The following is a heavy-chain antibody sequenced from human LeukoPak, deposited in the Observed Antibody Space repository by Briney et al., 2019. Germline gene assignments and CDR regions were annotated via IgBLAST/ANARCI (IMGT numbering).Heavy chain of an antibody. CDR1: GFTFTSNA. J-gene: IGHJ6*03. Sequence: GGSLRLSCAASGFTFTSNAVSWVRQAPGKGLEWVSTISASGGSIYYAGSVKGRFTISRDISKNTLYPQMNSLRAEDTAVYHCAIEYYYYMDVWGKGTTVTVSS. CDR2: ISASGGSI. V-gene: IGHV3-23*01. CDR3: AIEYYYYMDV.